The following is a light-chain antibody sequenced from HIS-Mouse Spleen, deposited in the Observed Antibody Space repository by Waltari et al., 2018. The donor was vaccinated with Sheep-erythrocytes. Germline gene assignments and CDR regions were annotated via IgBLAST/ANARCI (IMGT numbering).Light chain of an antibody. CDR3: CSYAGSYNYV. Sequence: QSALTPPRSVSGSTRSSVNIACTGTTSAVGAYNYVTWYQQHPGKAPKLMIYDVSKRPSGVPDRFSGSKSGNTASLTISGLQAEDEADYYCCSYAGSYNYVFGTGTKVTVL. V-gene: IGLV2-11*02. CDR1: TSAVGAYNY. CDR2: DVS. J-gene: IGLJ1*01.